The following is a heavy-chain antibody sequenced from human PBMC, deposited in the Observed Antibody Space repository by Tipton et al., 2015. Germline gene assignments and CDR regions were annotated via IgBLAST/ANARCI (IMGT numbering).Heavy chain of an antibody. J-gene: IGHJ4*02. Sequence: SLRLSCAASGFTFSSYWMHWVRQAPGKGLVWVSRINSDGSSTSYADSVKGRFTISRDNAKNTLYLQMNSLRAEDTAVYYCARHGVHWLIFDYWGQGILVTVSS. CDR2: INSDGSST. D-gene: IGHD6-19*01. CDR3: ARHGVHWLIFDY. CDR1: GFTFSSYW. V-gene: IGHV3-74*01.